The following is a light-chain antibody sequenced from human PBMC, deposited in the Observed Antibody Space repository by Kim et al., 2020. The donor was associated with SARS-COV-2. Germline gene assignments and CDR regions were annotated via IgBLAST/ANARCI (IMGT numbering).Light chain of an antibody. CDR1: QSVSSN. CDR2: SAS. CDR3: QQYKTWPLT. V-gene: IGKV3-15*01. Sequence: EIVMTQSPATLSLSPGERATLSCRASQSVSSNLAWYQQKPGQAPRLLIYSASTRATGIPARFSGSGSGTEFTLTISSLQSEDFAVYYCQQYKTWPLTFGGGTKAEIK. J-gene: IGKJ4*01.